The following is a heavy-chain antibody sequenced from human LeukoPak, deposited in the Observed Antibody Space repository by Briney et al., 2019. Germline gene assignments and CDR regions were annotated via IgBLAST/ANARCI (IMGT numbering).Heavy chain of an antibody. D-gene: IGHD6-13*01. CDR2: INQEGSER. CDR1: GFIFSSYW. Sequence: GGSLRLSCEVSGFIFSSYWMSWVRQAPGKGLEWVGNINQEGSERNHGDSVNGRFTISRDNAENSLYLQMNSLRAEDTAVYYCAKDPAAAAEGDYWGQGTLVTVSS. J-gene: IGHJ4*02. CDR3: AKDPAAAAEGDY. V-gene: IGHV3-7*01.